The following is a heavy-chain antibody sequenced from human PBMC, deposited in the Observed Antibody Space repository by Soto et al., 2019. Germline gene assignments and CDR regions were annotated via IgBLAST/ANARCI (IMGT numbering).Heavy chain of an antibody. CDR2: ISSSSSYT. Sequence: GGSLRLSCAASGFTFSDYYMSWIRQAPGKGLEWVSYISSSSSYTNYADSVKGRFTISRDNAKNSLYLQMNSLRAEDTAVYYCARDRWDVVVPAAIARYYYYGMDVWSQGTTGTVSS. D-gene: IGHD2-2*01. J-gene: IGHJ6*02. CDR3: ARDRWDVVVPAAIARYYYYGMDV. V-gene: IGHV3-11*06. CDR1: GFTFSDYY.